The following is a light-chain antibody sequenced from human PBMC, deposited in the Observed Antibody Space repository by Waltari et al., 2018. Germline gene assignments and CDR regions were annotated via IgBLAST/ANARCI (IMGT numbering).Light chain of an antibody. Sequence: EIVLTQSPATLSLSPGERATLSCRASQSVSTYLGWYQQKPGQAPRLLIYDASNRATGIPARFSGSGSGTDFTLTISSLEPEDFAVYYCRQRSNWPLTFDGGTKVEIK. J-gene: IGKJ4*01. CDR2: DAS. V-gene: IGKV3-11*01. CDR3: RQRSNWPLT. CDR1: QSVSTY.